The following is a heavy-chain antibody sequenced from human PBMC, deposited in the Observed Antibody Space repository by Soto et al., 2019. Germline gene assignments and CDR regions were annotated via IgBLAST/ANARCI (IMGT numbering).Heavy chain of an antibody. CDR1: GGSISTYY. Sequence: PSETLSLTCTVSGGSISTYYWSWIRQPPGKGLEWIGFIYYTGSTSYNPSLKSRVTISVDTSKNQFSLKLSSVTAADTAVYYCARNKWVHFDYWGQGTRVTVSS. J-gene: IGHJ4*02. D-gene: IGHD2-8*01. CDR3: ARNKWVHFDY. V-gene: IGHV4-59*08. CDR2: IYYTGST.